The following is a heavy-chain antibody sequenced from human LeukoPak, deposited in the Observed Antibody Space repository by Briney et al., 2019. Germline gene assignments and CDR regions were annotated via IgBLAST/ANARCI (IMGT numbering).Heavy chain of an antibody. CDR3: ARDRLLEQQLVANEGYYYYYYMDV. CDR2: IQYDGSNQ. Sequence: PGGSPRLSCAASGFTFSDYGMHWVRQAPGKGLEWVAFIQYDGSNQFYADSVKGRFTISRDNAKNSLYLQMNSLRAEDTALYYCARDRLLEQQLVANEGYYYYYYMDVWGKGTTVTVSS. D-gene: IGHD6-13*01. J-gene: IGHJ6*03. CDR1: GFTFSDYG. V-gene: IGHV3-30*02.